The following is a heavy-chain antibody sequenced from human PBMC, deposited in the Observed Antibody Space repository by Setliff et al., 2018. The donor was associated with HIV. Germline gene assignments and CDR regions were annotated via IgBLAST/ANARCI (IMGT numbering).Heavy chain of an antibody. CDR3: ASRIYYYDEGRVLREEGFVP. D-gene: IGHD3-22*01. CDR2: INHTGRT. CDR1: GGSLSGHY. Sequence: ASETLSLTCAVYGGSLSGHYWTWIRQPPGEGLEWIGEINHTGRTYYNRSLESRLTISIDTSKNQFSLKLTSVTAADTAMYYCASRIYYYDEGRVLREEGFVPWGQGTLVTVSS. V-gene: IGHV4-34*01. J-gene: IGHJ5*02.